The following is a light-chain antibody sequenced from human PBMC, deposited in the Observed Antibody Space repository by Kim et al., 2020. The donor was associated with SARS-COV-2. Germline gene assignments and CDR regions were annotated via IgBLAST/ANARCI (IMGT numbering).Light chain of an antibody. CDR1: QSLDPH. CDR3: QHRANLWT. J-gene: IGKJ1*01. V-gene: IGKV3-11*01. CDR2: DAS. Sequence: SLSPGERATLSSRATQSLDPHLAWYQQTPGQAPRLLIYDASHRATGIPARFSGSGSGTDFTLTISSLEPEDFAVYYCQHRANLWTFGQGTKVDIK.